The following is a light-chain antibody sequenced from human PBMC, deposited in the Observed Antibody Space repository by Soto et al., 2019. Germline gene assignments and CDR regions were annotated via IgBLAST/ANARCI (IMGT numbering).Light chain of an antibody. Sequence: IQLTQSPPSLPASVGDRVTITCRASQVITTYFAWYHQKPGKAPKLLIYAASASQSGCPSWFSGSGSGTNFTLTIGRLQPEDFATYYCLQINSYPYTFGQGTKVDIK. CDR3: LQINSYPYT. J-gene: IGKJ2*01. CDR1: QVITTY. CDR2: AAS. V-gene: IGKV1-9*01.